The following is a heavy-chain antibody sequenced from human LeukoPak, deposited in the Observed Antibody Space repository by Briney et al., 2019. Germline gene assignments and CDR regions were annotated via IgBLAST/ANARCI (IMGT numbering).Heavy chain of an antibody. Sequence: SVKVSCKASGYTFTSYDINWVRQAPGQGLEWMGGIIPIFGTASYAQKFQGRVTITTDESTSTAYMELSSLRSEDTAVYYCARGFSVRGVMDYWGQGTLVTVSS. CDR1: GYTFTSYD. J-gene: IGHJ4*02. D-gene: IGHD3-10*01. CDR3: ARGFSVRGVMDY. V-gene: IGHV1-69*05. CDR2: IIPIFGTA.